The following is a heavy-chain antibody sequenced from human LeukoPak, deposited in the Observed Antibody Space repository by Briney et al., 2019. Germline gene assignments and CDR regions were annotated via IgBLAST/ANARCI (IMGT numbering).Heavy chain of an antibody. CDR3: ARHRGLYSDFFFDY. V-gene: IGHV4-4*07. J-gene: IGHJ4*02. CDR2: IYTSGST. D-gene: IGHD4-11*01. Sequence: SETLSLTCTVSGGSISSYYWSWIRQPAGKGLEWIGRIYTSGSTNYNPSLKSRVTMSVDTSKNQFSLKLSSVTAADTAVYYCARHRGLYSDFFFDYWGQGTLVTVSS. CDR1: GGSISSYY.